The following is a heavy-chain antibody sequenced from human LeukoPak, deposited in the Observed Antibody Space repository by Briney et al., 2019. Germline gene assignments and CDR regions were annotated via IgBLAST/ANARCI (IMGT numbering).Heavy chain of an antibody. D-gene: IGHD3-10*01. J-gene: IGHJ4*02. V-gene: IGHV1-3*01. Sequence: GASVKVSCKASGYTFTSYAMHWVRQAPGQRLEWMGWINPGNGNTKYSQKFQGRVTITRDTSASTAYMELSSLRSEDTAVYYCASFGPWFGESDPFDYWGQGTLVTVSS. CDR3: ASFGPWFGESDPFDY. CDR2: INPGNGNT. CDR1: GYTFTSYA.